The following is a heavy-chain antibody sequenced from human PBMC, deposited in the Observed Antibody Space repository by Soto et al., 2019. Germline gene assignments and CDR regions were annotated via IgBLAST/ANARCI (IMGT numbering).Heavy chain of an antibody. CDR3: ATTSGQYSIALQKLDG. CDR2: INPYNGAT. J-gene: IGHJ6*02. V-gene: IGHV1-2*02. CDR1: GYTFTDYH. D-gene: IGHD6-6*01. Sequence: QVQLVQSGAEVKKPGASVKVSCKASGYTFTDYHVHWVRQAPGQGLEWMGWINPYNGATNYAQKSQGSASLTRDTSIRTAHPELNSLRSDDTAMYYCATTSGQYSIALQKLDGWGHGTTVTVSS.